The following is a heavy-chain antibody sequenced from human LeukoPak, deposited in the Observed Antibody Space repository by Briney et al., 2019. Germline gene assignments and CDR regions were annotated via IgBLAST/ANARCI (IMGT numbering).Heavy chain of an antibody. CDR2: ISGSGGST. D-gene: IGHD3-10*01. J-gene: IGHJ5*02. Sequence: GGSLRLSCAASGFTFSSYAMSWVRQAPGKGLEWVSAISGSGGSTYYADSVKGRFTIFRDDSDNTLFLQMNSLRPEDTAVYYCAKGNRGEFQSNWFDPWGQGTLVTVSS. CDR3: AKGNRGEFQSNWFDP. V-gene: IGHV3-23*01. CDR1: GFTFSSYA.